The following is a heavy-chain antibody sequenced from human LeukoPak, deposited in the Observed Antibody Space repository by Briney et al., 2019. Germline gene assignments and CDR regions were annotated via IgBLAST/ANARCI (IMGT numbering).Heavy chain of an antibody. Sequence: PSETLSLTCAVYGGSFSGYYWGWIRQPPGKGLEWIGSIYYSGSTYYNPSLKSRVTISVDTSKNQFSLKLSSVTAADTAVYYCARHTIITMVRGVTPLPRLAFDYWGQGTLVTVSS. CDR2: IYYSGST. CDR1: GGSFSGYY. J-gene: IGHJ4*02. V-gene: IGHV4-39*01. D-gene: IGHD3-10*01. CDR3: ARHTIITMVRGVTPLPRLAFDY.